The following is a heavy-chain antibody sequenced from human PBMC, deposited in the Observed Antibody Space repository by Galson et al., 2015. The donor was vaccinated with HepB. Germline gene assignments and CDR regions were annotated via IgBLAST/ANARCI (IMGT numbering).Heavy chain of an antibody. V-gene: IGHV1-18*04. CDR2: ISTYNGNT. D-gene: IGHD1-26*01. CDR1: GYTFTSYG. CDR3: ARETRKWERLRWDYYYGMDV. Sequence: SVKVSCKASGYTFTSYGISWVRQAPGQGLGWMGWISTYNGNTNFAQKLQGRVTMTTDTSASTAYMELRSLRSDDTAVYYCARETRKWERLRWDYYYGMDVWGQGTTVTVSS. J-gene: IGHJ6*02.